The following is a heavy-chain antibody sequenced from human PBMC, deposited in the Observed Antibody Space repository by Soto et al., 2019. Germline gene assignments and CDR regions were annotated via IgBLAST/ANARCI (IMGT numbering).Heavy chain of an antibody. J-gene: IGHJ6*02. CDR1: GFTFSNYA. CDR2: ISFDGGKA. CDR3: AKDHPPSATSGDFYRYYYGLEV. Sequence: GGSLRLSCVASGFTFSNYALHWVRQAPGKGLEWVAIISFDGGKAYYADSVKGRFHTNRDNSRNTLYLQMNSRRAEDTAVYYCAKDHPPSATSGDFYRYYYGLEVWGQGNTVTVSS. D-gene: IGHD1-1*01. V-gene: IGHV3-30*18.